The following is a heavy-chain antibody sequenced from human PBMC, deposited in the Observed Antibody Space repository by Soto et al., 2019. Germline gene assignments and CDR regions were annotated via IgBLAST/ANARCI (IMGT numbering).Heavy chain of an antibody. V-gene: IGHV4-30-4*01. J-gene: IGHJ4*02. CDR3: ARLYTGYEAFDY. Sequence: QVQLQEAGPGLMKPSQTLSLTCSVSGGSINSGDYYWSWIRQSPGKGLEWIGYIYYSGSTYYNPSLKSRITISIDTSKNQFFLNVDSVTAADTAVYYCARLYTGYEAFDYWGQGTLVTVSS. CDR1: GGSINSGDYY. CDR2: IYYSGST. D-gene: IGHD5-12*01.